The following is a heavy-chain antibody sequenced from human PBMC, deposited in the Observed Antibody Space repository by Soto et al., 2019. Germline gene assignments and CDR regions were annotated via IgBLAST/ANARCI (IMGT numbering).Heavy chain of an antibody. CDR1: GYTFTSYA. CDR2: INAGNGNT. J-gene: IGHJ4*02. V-gene: IGHV1-3*01. Sequence: QVQLVQSGAEVKKPGASVKVSCKASGYTFTSYAMHWVRQAPGQRLEWMGWINAGNGNTKYSQKLQGRVTITRDTSASTAYMALSSLRSEDTGVYYCTRGEGIAMDWGQGTLVTVSS. D-gene: IGHD6-13*01. CDR3: TRGEGIAMD.